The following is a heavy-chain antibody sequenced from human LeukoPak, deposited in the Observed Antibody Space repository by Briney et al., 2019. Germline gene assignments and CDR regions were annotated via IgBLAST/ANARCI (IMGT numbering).Heavy chain of an antibody. Sequence: TAGGSLRLSCAASRFTFSSYSMNWVRQAPGKGLEWVSSISSSSSYIYYADSVKGRFTISRDNAKNSLYLQMNSLRAEDTAVYYCARVAQAAAGIDYWGQGTLVTVSS. V-gene: IGHV3-21*01. CDR2: ISSSSSYI. D-gene: IGHD6-13*01. CDR3: ARVAQAAAGIDY. J-gene: IGHJ4*02. CDR1: RFTFSSYS.